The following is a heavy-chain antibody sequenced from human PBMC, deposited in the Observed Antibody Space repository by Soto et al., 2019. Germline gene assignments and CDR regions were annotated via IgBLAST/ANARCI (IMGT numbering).Heavy chain of an antibody. CDR3: AREVRDYYYYYYRDV. CDR1: GGSISSSSYY. V-gene: IGHV4-39*01. J-gene: IGHJ6*03. CDR2: IYYSGST. D-gene: IGHD2-21*01. Sequence: QLQLQESGPGLVKPSETLSLTCTVSGGSISSSSYYWGWIRQPPGKGLEWIGSIYYSGSTYYNPSLKSRITISVDTSKNQFSLKLSSVTAADTAVYYCAREVRDYYYYYYRDVWGKGTTVTVSS.